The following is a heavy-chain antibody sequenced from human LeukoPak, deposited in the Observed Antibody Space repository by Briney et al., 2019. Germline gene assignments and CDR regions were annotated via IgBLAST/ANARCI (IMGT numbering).Heavy chain of an antibody. CDR1: GYTFSNYY. V-gene: IGHV1-46*01. CDR2: INPTGTGT. D-gene: IGHD2-8*01. CDR3: AREESDGYFDY. J-gene: IGHJ4*01. Sequence: ASVKVSCKASGYTFSNYYMHWVRQAPGQGLEWMGLINPTGTGTNYAQKFRGRVTLTRDTSTTTVYMELSSLRSEDSAVYYCAREESDGYFDYLGHGTPVTVSS.